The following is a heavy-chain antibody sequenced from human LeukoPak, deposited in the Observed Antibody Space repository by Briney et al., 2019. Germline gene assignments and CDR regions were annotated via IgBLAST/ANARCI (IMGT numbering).Heavy chain of an antibody. V-gene: IGHV1-2*06. CDR1: GYTFTGYY. Sequence: ASVKVSCKASGYTFTGYYMHWVRQAPGQGLEWMGRINPNSGGTNYAQKFQGRVTMTRDTSISTAYMELSRLRSDDTAVYYCARVALVGAEYFDYWEPGTLVTVSS. CDR2: INPNSGGT. J-gene: IGHJ4*02. D-gene: IGHD1-26*01. CDR3: ARVALVGAEYFDY.